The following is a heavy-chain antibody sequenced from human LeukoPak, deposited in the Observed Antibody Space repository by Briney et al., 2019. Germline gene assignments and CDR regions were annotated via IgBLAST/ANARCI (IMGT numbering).Heavy chain of an antibody. V-gene: IGHV4-34*01. CDR2: INHSGST. J-gene: IGHJ4*02. Sequence: PSETLSLTCAVYGGSFSGYYWSWIRQPPGKGLEWIGEINHSGSTNYNPSLKSRVTISVDTSKNQFSLELSSVTAADTAVYYCARVGEVSSSSFFDYWGQGTLVTVSS. D-gene: IGHD6-6*01. CDR1: GGSFSGYY. CDR3: ARVGEVSSSSFFDY.